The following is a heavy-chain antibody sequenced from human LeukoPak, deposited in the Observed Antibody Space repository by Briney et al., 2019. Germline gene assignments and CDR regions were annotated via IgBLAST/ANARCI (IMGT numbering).Heavy chain of an antibody. CDR3: AKDFVGPDDY. J-gene: IGHJ4*02. Sequence: GGSLRLSCAASGFTFSSYWMTWVRLAPGRGLEWVANLNQDGSEKYFMDSVKGRFTISRDNANSMLYLQMNSLRAEDSAVYYCAKDFVGPDDYWGQGTLVTVSS. V-gene: IGHV3-7*04. CDR1: GFTFSSYW. D-gene: IGHD1-26*01. CDR2: LNQDGSEK.